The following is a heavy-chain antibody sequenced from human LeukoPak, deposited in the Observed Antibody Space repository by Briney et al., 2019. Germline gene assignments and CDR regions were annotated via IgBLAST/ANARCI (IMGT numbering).Heavy chain of an antibody. Sequence: QPGRSLRLSCAASGFTFSSYSMNWVRQAPGKGLEWVSYISSSSSTIYYADSVKGRFTISRDNAKNSLYLQMNSLRAEDTAVYYCARTSYYYGSGSPYFDYWGQGTLVTVSS. CDR2: ISSSSSTI. CDR3: ARTSYYYGSGSPYFDY. D-gene: IGHD3-10*01. V-gene: IGHV3-48*01. J-gene: IGHJ4*02. CDR1: GFTFSSYS.